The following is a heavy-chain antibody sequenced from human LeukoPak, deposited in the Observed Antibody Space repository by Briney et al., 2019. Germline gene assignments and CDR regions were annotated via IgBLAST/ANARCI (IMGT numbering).Heavy chain of an antibody. J-gene: IGHJ4*02. Sequence: PSETLSLTCTVSGGSVSSSSTYYWGWIRQPPGKGLEWVSAISGSGGSTYYADSVKGRFTISRDNSKNTLYLQMNSLRAEDTAVYYCAKLDVHASSWRRPTYSSDRLVWGQGTLVTVSS. CDR1: GGSVSSSSTYY. V-gene: IGHV3-23*01. CDR3: AKLDVHASSWRRPTYSSDRLV. CDR2: ISGSGGST. D-gene: IGHD6-13*01.